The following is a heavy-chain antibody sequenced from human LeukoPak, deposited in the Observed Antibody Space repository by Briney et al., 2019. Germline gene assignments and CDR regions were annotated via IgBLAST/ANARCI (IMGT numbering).Heavy chain of an antibody. CDR2: IYWDDAK. J-gene: IGHJ3*02. CDR3: AHTVTYSLGDAFDI. D-gene: IGHD2-15*01. CDR1: GFSLSTSGVG. Sequence: SGPTLVNPTQTLTLTCTFSGFSLSTSGVGVGWFRQPPRKALEWLALIYWDDAKRYSPSLKNRLTITQDTSNKQVVLTMTNMDPVDTATYYCAHTVTYSLGDAFDIWGQGTMVTVS. V-gene: IGHV2-5*02.